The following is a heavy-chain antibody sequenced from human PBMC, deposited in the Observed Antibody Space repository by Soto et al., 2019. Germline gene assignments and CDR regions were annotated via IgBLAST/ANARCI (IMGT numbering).Heavy chain of an antibody. CDR3: ARHGIYGDYFDY. Sequence: SETLSLTCTVSGGSISSYYWSWIRQPPGKGLEWIGYFYYSGSTNYNPSLKSRVTISVDTSKNQFSLKLSSVTAADTAVYYCARHGIYGDYFDYWGQGTLVTVSS. D-gene: IGHD4-17*01. J-gene: IGHJ4*02. CDR1: GGSISSYY. V-gene: IGHV4-59*08. CDR2: FYYSGST.